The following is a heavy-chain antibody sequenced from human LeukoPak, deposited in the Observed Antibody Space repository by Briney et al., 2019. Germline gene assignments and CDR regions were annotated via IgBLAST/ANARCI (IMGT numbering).Heavy chain of an antibody. Sequence: ASVKVSCKASGYTFTGYYMHWVRQAPGQGLEWMGWINPNSGGTNYAQKFQGRVTMTRDTSISTAYMELSRLRSDDTAVYYCAKVSTYYYDSSGYYGFDYWGQGTLVTVSS. CDR3: AKVSTYYYDSSGYYGFDY. V-gene: IGHV1-2*02. D-gene: IGHD3-22*01. CDR2: INPNSGGT. J-gene: IGHJ4*02. CDR1: GYTFTGYY.